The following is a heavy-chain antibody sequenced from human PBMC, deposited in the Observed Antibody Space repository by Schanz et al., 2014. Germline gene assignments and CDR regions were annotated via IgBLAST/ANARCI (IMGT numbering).Heavy chain of an antibody. CDR2: ISSGSSYA. CDR3: ARDRGYCSGGSCLTFDY. J-gene: IGHJ4*02. Sequence: VQLVESGGGFVQPGGSLGLSCVVSGFTVSSDHMSWIRQAPGKGLEWVSDISSGSSYANYADSVKGRFTISRDNSKNTLYLQMNTLRAEDTAVYYCARDRGYCSGGSCLTFDYWGQGTLVTVSS. CDR1: GFTVSSDH. V-gene: IGHV3-11*06. D-gene: IGHD2-15*01.